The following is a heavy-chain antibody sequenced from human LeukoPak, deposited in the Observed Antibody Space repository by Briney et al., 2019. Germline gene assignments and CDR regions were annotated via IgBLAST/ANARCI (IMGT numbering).Heavy chain of an antibody. D-gene: IGHD3-16*02. J-gene: IGHJ4*02. CDR2: INPNSGGT. Sequence: ASVKVSCKASGYTFTGYYMHWVRQAPGQGLEWMGWINPNSGGTNYAQKFQGRVTMTRDTSISTAYMEPSRLRYDDTALYYCARDPTMITFGGVIAPGDYWGQGTLVTVSS. CDR3: ARDPTMITFGGVIAPGDY. V-gene: IGHV1-2*02. CDR1: GYTFTGYY.